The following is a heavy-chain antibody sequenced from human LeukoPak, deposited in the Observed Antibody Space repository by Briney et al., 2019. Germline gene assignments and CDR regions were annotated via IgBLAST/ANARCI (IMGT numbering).Heavy chain of an antibody. CDR2: IYYSGST. V-gene: IGHV4-59*05. J-gene: IGHJ4*02. D-gene: IGHD2-2*01. CDR3: ARLPADIVVVPAATQSLDY. Sequence: SETLSLTCTVSGGSISSYYWSWIRQPPGKGLEWIGSIYYSGSTYYNPSLKSRVTISVDTSKNQFSLKLSSVTAADTAVYYCARLPADIVVVPAATQSLDYWGQGTLVTVSS. CDR1: GGSISSYY.